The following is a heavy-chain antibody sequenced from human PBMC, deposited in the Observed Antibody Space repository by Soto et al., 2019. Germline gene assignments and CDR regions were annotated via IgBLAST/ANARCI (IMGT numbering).Heavy chain of an antibody. V-gene: IGHV3-43*01. D-gene: IGHD3-22*01. CDR3: AKDMAYYYDSSGTGPLDY. J-gene: IGHJ4*02. CDR2: ISWDGGST. Sequence: PGGSLLLSCAASGFTFDDYTMHWVRQAPGKGLEWVSLISWDGGSTYYADSVKGRFTISRDNSKNSLYLQMNSLRTEDTALYYCAKDMAYYYDSSGTGPLDYWGQGTLVTVSS. CDR1: GFTFDDYT.